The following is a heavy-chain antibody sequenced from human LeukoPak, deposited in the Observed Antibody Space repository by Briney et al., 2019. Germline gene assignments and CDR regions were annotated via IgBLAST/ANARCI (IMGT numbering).Heavy chain of an antibody. CDR1: GYSISSGYY. V-gene: IGHV4-38-2*02. Sequence: NTSETLSLTCTVSGYSISSGYYWGWIRQPPGKGLEWLGGIYHSGNPYYNPSLESRVIISVDTSKNQFSLKLSSVTDADTAVYYCARERGDNYESSGYKDYWGQGTLVTVSS. CDR3: ARERGDNYESSGYKDY. J-gene: IGHJ4*02. CDR2: IYHSGNP. D-gene: IGHD3-22*01.